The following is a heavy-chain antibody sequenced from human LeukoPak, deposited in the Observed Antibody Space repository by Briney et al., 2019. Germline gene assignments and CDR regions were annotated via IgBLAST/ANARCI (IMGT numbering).Heavy chain of an antibody. CDR1: GFTFSIYS. V-gene: IGHV3-64*01. D-gene: IGHD2-2*01. CDR3: ARGKYCSSTSCYLSYMDV. J-gene: IGHJ6*03. Sequence: GGSLRLSCAASGFTFSIYSIHWVRQPPGKGLEYVSAITSDGAGTFYANSVKGRFTISRDNAKNSLYLQMNSLRAEDTALYYCARGKYCSSTSCYLSYMDVWGKGTTVTVSS. CDR2: ITSDGAGT.